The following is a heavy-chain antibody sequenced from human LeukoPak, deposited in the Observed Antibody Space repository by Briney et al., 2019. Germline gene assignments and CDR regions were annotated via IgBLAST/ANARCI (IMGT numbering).Heavy chain of an antibody. Sequence: TSETLSLTCTVSGGSISSYYWSWIRQPPGKGLEWIGEINHSGSTNYNPSLKSRVTISVDTSKNQFSLKLSSVTAADTAVYYCARGVVRGVPDYWGQGTLVTVSS. CDR3: ARGVVRGVPDY. CDR1: GGSISSYY. D-gene: IGHD3-10*01. J-gene: IGHJ4*02. V-gene: IGHV4-34*01. CDR2: INHSGST.